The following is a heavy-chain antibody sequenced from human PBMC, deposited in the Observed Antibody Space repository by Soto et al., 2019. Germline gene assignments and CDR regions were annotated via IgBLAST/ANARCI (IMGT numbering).Heavy chain of an antibody. CDR3: ARDGGYCSSTSCYTPYYYGMDV. CDR1: GYTFTSYG. Sequence: WASVKVSCKASGYTFTSYGISWVRQAPGQGLEWMGWISAYNGNTNYAQKLQGRVTMTTDTSTSTAYMELRSLRSDDTAVYYCARDGGYCSSTSCYTPYYYGMDVWGQGTTVTVSS. CDR2: ISAYNGNT. V-gene: IGHV1-18*01. D-gene: IGHD2-2*02. J-gene: IGHJ6*02.